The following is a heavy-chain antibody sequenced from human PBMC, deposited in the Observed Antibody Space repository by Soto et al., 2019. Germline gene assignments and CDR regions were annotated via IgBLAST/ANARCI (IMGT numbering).Heavy chain of an antibody. D-gene: IGHD5-12*01. CDR1: GFTVSSNY. Sequence: EVQLVETGGGLIQPGGSLRLSCAASGFTVSSNYMNWVRQAPGKGLEWVSVLYSGGSTYSADSVKGRFTISRDNSKNTLYLQMNSLRAEDTSVYYCAREVRDGYNPYYSDYWGQGTLVTASS. CDR2: LYSGGST. J-gene: IGHJ4*02. V-gene: IGHV3-53*02. CDR3: AREVRDGYNPYYSDY.